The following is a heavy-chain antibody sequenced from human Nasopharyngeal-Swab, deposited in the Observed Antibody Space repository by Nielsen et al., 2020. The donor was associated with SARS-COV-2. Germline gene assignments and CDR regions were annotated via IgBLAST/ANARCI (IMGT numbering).Heavy chain of an antibody. CDR3: ARGTADYSNPSFDY. CDR1: GFTFENYA. CDR2: ITWNSGNK. V-gene: IGHV3-9*01. Sequence: SLKISCAASGFTFENYAMHWVRQPPGKGLEWVSGITWNSGNKGYAESVKGRFTISRDNAKNSLYLLVNSLRSEDTALYYCARGTADYSNPSFDYWGQGTLVTVPS. D-gene: IGHD4-11*01. J-gene: IGHJ4*02.